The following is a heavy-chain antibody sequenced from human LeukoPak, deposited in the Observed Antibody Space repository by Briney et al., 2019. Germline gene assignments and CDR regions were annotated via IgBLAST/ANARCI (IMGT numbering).Heavy chain of an antibody. Sequence: GGSLRLSCAASGFTFSSYAMHWVRQAPGEGLEWVAVISYDGSNKYYADSVKGRFTISRDNSKNTLYLQMNSLRAEDTAVYYCAREDYYDSSGYLDFDYWGQGTLVTVSS. V-gene: IGHV3-30-3*01. CDR2: ISYDGSNK. CDR3: AREDYYDSSGYLDFDY. D-gene: IGHD3-22*01. CDR1: GFTFSSYA. J-gene: IGHJ4*02.